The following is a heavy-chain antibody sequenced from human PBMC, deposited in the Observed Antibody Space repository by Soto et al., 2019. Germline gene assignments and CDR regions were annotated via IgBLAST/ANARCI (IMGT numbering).Heavy chain of an antibody. Sequence: QVQLVQSGAEVKKPGSSVKVSCKASGGTFSSYAISWVRQAPGQGLEWMGGIIPIFDTANYAQKFQGRVTITADESTSTAYMELSSLRSEDTAVYYCAREGGDEDCSSTSCYFDYWGQGTLVTVSS. V-gene: IGHV1-69*01. CDR1: GGTFSSYA. D-gene: IGHD2-2*01. J-gene: IGHJ4*02. CDR3: AREGGDEDCSSTSCYFDY. CDR2: IIPIFDTA.